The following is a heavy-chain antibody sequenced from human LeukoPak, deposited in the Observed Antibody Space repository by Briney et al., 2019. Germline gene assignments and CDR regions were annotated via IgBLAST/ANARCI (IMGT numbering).Heavy chain of an antibody. V-gene: IGHV3-30-3*01. D-gene: IGHD4/OR15-4a*01. CDR2: IALDAYRE. J-gene: IGHJ4*02. CDR3: ARDFSGASRIDY. CDR1: GFTFSSYA. Sequence: PGGSPRLSCAASGFTFSSYAMHWVRQAPGKGLEWVAVIALDAYREYHADSVKGRFTISRDNSKNTLYLQMNSLRAEDTAVYYCARDFSGASRIDYWGQGTLVTVSS.